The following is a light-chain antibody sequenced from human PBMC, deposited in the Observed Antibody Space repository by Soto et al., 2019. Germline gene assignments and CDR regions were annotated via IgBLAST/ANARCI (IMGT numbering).Light chain of an antibody. J-gene: IGKJ1*01. V-gene: IGKV3-15*01. Sequence: ETVMTQSPATLSVSPGERATLSSRASQSVSNNLAWYQQKPGQAPRLLIYAASTRATGIPARFSGSGSGTEFTLTISSLQSEDFAVYYCQQYNNWPLQTFGQGTKVDIK. CDR2: AAS. CDR1: QSVSNN. CDR3: QQYNNWPLQT.